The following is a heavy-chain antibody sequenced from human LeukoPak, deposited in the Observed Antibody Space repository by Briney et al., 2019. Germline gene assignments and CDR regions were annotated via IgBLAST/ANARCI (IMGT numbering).Heavy chain of an antibody. J-gene: IGHJ4*02. D-gene: IGHD2-15*01. V-gene: IGHV3-23*01. CDR2: ISESGNDA. CDR1: GFTFSSYV. CDR3: AKRPLGSCTTSSCSAGYFDN. Sequence: GGSLRLSCAGSGFTFSSYVMTWVRQAPGKGLEWVSIISESGNDAYYADSVKGRFIISRDNSKNTLFLQMNSLRAEDSAVYYCAKRPLGSCTTSSCSAGYFDNWGQGTLVTVSS.